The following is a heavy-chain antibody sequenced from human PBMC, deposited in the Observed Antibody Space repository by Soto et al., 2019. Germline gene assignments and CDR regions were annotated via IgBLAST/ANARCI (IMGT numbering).Heavy chain of an antibody. CDR2: IYYSGST. CDR1: GGSISSGGYY. J-gene: IGHJ4*02. CDR3: ARSPEATVTAFDC. D-gene: IGHD4-17*01. V-gene: IGHV4-31*03. Sequence: QVQLQESGPGLVKPSQTLSLTCTVSGGSISSGGYYWSWIRQHPGKGLEWIGYIYYSGSTYYNPSLTSRVTISLDTSKNQFSLKLSSVTAAATAVYYCARSPEATVTAFDCWGQGTLVTVSS.